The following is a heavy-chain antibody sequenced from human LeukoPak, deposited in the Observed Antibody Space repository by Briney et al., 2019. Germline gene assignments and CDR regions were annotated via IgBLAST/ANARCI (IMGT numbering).Heavy chain of an antibody. CDR3: ARRAGEYSHPYDY. V-gene: IGHV3-53*01. D-gene: IGHD4-17*01. J-gene: IGHJ4*02. Sequence: GGSLRLSCAASGFIFSDYYMSWIRQAPGKGLEWVSFIYSGGNTHYSDSVKGRFTISRDNSKNTLYLQMNSLRAEDTAVYYCARRAGEYSHPYDYWGQGTLVTVSS. CDR2: IYSGGNT. CDR1: GFIFSDYY.